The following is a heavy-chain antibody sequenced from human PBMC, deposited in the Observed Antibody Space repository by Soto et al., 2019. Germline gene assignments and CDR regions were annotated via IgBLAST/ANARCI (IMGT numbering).Heavy chain of an antibody. CDR2: IYYSGST. D-gene: IGHD1-26*01. CDR1: GGSISSYY. CDR3: ARVRHRYSGSYYAPREYYDY. V-gene: IGHV4-59*01. J-gene: IGHJ4*02. Sequence: SETLSLTCTVSGGSISSYYWSWIRQPPGKGLEWIGYIYYSGSTNYNPSLKSRVTISVDTSKNQFSLKLSSVTAADTAVYYCARVRHRYSGSYYAPREYYDYWGQGTLVTVSS.